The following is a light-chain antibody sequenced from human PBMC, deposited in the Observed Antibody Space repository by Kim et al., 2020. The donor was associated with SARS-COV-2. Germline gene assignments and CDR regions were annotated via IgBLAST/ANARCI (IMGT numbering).Light chain of an antibody. Sequence: SYELTQPPSVSVSPGQTASITCSGDKLGDKYASWYQQKPGQSPVLVIYQDTKRPSGIPERFSGSNSGNTATLTISGTQAMDEADYYCQAWDSTVVFGGGPQLTVL. CDR1: KLGDKY. J-gene: IGLJ2*01. V-gene: IGLV3-1*01. CDR3: QAWDSTVV. CDR2: QDT.